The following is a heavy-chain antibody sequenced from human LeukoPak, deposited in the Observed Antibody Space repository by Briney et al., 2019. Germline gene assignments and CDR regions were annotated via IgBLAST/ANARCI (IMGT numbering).Heavy chain of an antibody. CDR1: GYTFTSYG. V-gene: IGHV1-18*01. D-gene: IGHD6-19*01. CDR2: ISAYNGNT. J-gene: IGHJ6*02. Sequence: ASVKVSCKASGYTFTSYGISWVRQAPGQGLEWMGWISAYNGNTNYAQKLQGRVTMTTDTSTSTAYMELRSLRSDDTAVYYCARQWLVQDYNYGMDVWGQGTTVTVSS. CDR3: ARQWLVQDYNYGMDV.